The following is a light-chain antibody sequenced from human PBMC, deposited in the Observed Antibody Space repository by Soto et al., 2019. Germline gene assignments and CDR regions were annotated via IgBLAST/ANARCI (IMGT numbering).Light chain of an antibody. V-gene: IGKV1-8*01. J-gene: IGKJ3*01. Sequence: AIRMTQSPSSFSASTGDRVTITCRASQGISSYLAWYQQKPGKAPKLLIYAASTLQSGVPSRFSGSGSGTDFTLTISCLQSEDFATYYCQQYYSYPLTFGPGTKVDNK. CDR1: QGISSY. CDR3: QQYYSYPLT. CDR2: AAS.